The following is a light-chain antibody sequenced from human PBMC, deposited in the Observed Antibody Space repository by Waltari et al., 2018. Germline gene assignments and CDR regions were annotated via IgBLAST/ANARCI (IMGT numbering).Light chain of an antibody. Sequence: VLTQSPGTLSLSPGERATLSCWASQSVGRSLARYQQKRGQAPRRLIYGASTRATGIPDRFSGSGSGTDFSLTISKLEPEDFAVYYCQHYVRLPVTFGQGTKVEI. J-gene: IGKJ1*01. CDR2: GAS. V-gene: IGKV3-20*01. CDR3: QHYVRLPVT. CDR1: QSVGRS.